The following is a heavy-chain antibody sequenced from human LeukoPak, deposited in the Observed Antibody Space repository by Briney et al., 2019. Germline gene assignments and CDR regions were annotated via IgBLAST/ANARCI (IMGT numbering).Heavy chain of an antibody. CDR2: INHSGST. CDR1: GGSFSGYY. CDR3: ARRGVVPAARRQFDY. D-gene: IGHD2-2*01. Sequence: PSETLSLTXQVYGGSFSGYYWSWIRQTPGKGLEWIGEINHSGSTNYNPSLKSRVTISVDTSKNQFSLKLSSVTAADTAVYYCARRGVVPAARRQFDYWGQGTLVTVSS. J-gene: IGHJ4*02. V-gene: IGHV4-34*01.